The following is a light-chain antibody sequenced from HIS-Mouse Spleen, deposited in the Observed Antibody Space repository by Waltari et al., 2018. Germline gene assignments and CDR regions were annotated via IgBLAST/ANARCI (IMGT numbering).Light chain of an antibody. CDR1: SSHVGSYNL. CDR2: EGS. Sequence: QSALTQPASVSASPGQSITIPCTGTSSHVGSYNLVPRYQQHPGKAPKLMIYEGSKRPSGVSNRFSGSKSGNTASLTISGLQAEDEADYYCCSYAGSSTWVFGGGTKLTVL. J-gene: IGLJ3*02. CDR3: CSYAGSSTWV. V-gene: IGLV2-23*01.